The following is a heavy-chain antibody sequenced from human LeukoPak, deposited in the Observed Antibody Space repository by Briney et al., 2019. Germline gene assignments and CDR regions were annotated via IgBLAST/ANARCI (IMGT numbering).Heavy chain of an antibody. D-gene: IGHD3-10*01. J-gene: IGHJ4*02. V-gene: IGHV3-7*01. CDR2: IKQDGAEK. CDR1: GFTFTTYW. Sequence: GESLRLSCAASGFTFTTYWMSWVRQAPGKGLEWVANIKQDGAEKYHVDSVKGRFTISRDNAKNSLNPQMNSLRVEDTAVYYCARVAKYYYGSETYYFFEHWGQGTPVTASS. CDR3: ARVAKYYYGSETYYFFEH.